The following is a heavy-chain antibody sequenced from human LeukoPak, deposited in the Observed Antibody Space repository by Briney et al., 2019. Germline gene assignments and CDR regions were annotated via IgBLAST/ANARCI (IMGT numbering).Heavy chain of an antibody. CDR3: EKGSRDAYKSTKNGYFDY. J-gene: IGHJ4*02. D-gene: IGHD5-24*01. V-gene: IGHV3-23*01. Sequence: GGSLRLSCAASGFTFSSYAMSWVRQAPGKGLEWVSAISGSGGSTYYADSVKGRFTISRDNANNTLYLQRNSLRAEETEVYYCEKGSRDAYKSTKNGYFDYWGQGTLVTVSS. CDR2: ISGSGGST. CDR1: GFTFSSYA.